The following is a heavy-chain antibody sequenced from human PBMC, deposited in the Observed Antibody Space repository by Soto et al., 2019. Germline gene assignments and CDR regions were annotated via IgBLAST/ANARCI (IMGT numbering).Heavy chain of an antibody. Sequence: EVQLVESGGGLVQPGGSLRLSCSASRFTFSSYAMHWVRQAPGKGLEYVSAISSNGGSTYYADSVKGRFTISRDNSKNTLYLQMSSLRAEDTAVYYCVKDGYSGSYPGDYWGQGTLVTVSS. CDR1: RFTFSSYA. CDR3: VKDGYSGSYPGDY. J-gene: IGHJ4*02. D-gene: IGHD1-26*01. V-gene: IGHV3-64D*06. CDR2: ISSNGGST.